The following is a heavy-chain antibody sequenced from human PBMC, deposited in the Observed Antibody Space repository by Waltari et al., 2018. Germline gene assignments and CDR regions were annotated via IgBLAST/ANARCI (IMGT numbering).Heavy chain of an antibody. J-gene: IGHJ4*02. D-gene: IGHD6-13*01. CDR2: MNWKGGST. CDR1: GFTFVDYG. V-gene: IGHV3-20*04. Sequence: EVQLVESGGGVVRPGGSLRLSCAASGFTFVDYGMSWVRQGAGMGLEWVSGMNWKGGSTVYSDSVKGRFTISRDNAKNSLYLQMNSLRAEDTALYYCARDREAAAGPDFDYWGQGTLVTVSS. CDR3: ARDREAAAGPDFDY.